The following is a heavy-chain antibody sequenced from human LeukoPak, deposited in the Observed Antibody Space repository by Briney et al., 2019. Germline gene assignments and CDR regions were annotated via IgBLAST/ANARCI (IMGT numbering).Heavy chain of an antibody. Sequence: ASVKVSCKVSGYTLTELSMHWVRQAPGKGLEWMGGFDPEDGETIYAQKFQGRVTMTEDTSTDTAYMELSSLRSEDTAVYYCATQGGITIFGVVRVGFDPWGQGTLVTVSS. CDR2: FDPEDGET. J-gene: IGHJ5*02. V-gene: IGHV1-24*01. CDR3: ATQGGITIFGVVRVGFDP. D-gene: IGHD3-3*01. CDR1: GYTLTELS.